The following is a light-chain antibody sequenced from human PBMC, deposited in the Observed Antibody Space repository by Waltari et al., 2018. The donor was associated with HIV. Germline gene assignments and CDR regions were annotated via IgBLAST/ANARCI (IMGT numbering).Light chain of an antibody. Sequence: QSALTQPASVSGSPGQSITISCTGTSSDVGGYNDVSWYQQHPGKAPKLMIYEVSNRPSGISNRFSGSKSGNTASLTISGLQAEDEADYYCSSYTSSSTLYVFGTGTKVTVL. V-gene: IGLV2-14*01. CDR3: SSYTSSSTLYV. CDR1: SSDVGGYND. J-gene: IGLJ1*01. CDR2: EVS.